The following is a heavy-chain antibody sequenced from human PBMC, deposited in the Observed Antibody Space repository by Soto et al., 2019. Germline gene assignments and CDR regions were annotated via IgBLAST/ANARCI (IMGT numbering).Heavy chain of an antibody. J-gene: IGHJ4*02. D-gene: IGHD6-19*01. CDR2: INSDGSTT. Sequence: EVQLVESGGGLVQPGGSLRLSCAASGFTFRDHWMHWVRQAPGKGLVWVSRINSDGSTTTYADSVKGRFTISRDNGKSTLYRQLNSLRAEDTALYYCASGYSSGPGYWGQGTLVTVSS. CDR3: ASGYSSGPGY. CDR1: GFTFRDHW. V-gene: IGHV3-74*01.